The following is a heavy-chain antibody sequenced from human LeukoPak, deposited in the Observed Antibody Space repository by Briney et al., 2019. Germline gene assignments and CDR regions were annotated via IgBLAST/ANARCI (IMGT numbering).Heavy chain of an antibody. D-gene: IGHD4-17*01. CDR3: AKATTTVTLFDY. CDR2: ISGSGGST. CDR1: GYTFSNYA. Sequence: GGSLRLSCEASGYTFSNYAMSWIRQTPGKGLEWVSVISGSGGSTYYADSVKGRFTISRDNSKNTLYLQMNSLRAEDTAVYYCAKATTTVTLFDYWGQGTLVIVSS. J-gene: IGHJ4*02. V-gene: IGHV3-23*01.